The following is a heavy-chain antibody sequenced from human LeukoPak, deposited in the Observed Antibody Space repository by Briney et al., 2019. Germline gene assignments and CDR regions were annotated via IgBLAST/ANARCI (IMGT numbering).Heavy chain of an antibody. CDR1: GFTFSSDW. V-gene: IGHV3-7*01. Sequence: GGSLRLSCAASGFTFSSDWMRWVRQAPGKGLERGVNIKVVGSEKYSVDSVKGRFPISRDNAKNSLYLQMNGLRAEDTAVYYCARELGYCSSTSCYKGTRGLDYWGQGTLVTVSS. J-gene: IGHJ4*02. CDR3: ARELGYCSSTSCYKGTRGLDY. CDR2: IKVVGSEK. D-gene: IGHD2-2*02.